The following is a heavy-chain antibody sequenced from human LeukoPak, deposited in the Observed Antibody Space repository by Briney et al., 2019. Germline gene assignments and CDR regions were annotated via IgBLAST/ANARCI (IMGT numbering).Heavy chain of an antibody. D-gene: IGHD3-10*01. V-gene: IGHV1-69*13. CDR3: ASHYYGSGSYDY. CDR2: IIPIFGTA. CDR1: GYTFTCYG. J-gene: IGHJ4*02. Sequence: SVKVSCKASGYTFTCYGTSWVRQAPGQGLEWMGGIIPIFGTANYAQKFQGRVTITADESTSTAYMELSSLRSEDTAVYYCASHYYGSGSYDYWGQGTLVTVSS.